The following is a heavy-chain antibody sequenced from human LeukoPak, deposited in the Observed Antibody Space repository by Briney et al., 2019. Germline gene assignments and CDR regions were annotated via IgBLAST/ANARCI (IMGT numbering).Heavy chain of an antibody. CDR1: GYTFTSYD. D-gene: IGHD2-2*01. Sequence: GASVKVSCKASGYTFTSYDINWVRQATGQGLEWMGWMNPNSGNTGYAQKFQGRVTMTRNTSISTAYMELSSLRSEDTAVYYCARVVYCSSTSCYHPDDPFDPWGQGTLVTVSS. CDR3: ARVVYCSSTSCYHPDDPFDP. J-gene: IGHJ5*02. V-gene: IGHV1-8*01. CDR2: MNPNSGNT.